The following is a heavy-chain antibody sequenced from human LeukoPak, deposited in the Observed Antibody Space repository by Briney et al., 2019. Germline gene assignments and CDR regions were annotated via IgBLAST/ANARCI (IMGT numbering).Heavy chain of an antibody. CDR1: GGSISSGGYS. D-gene: IGHD3-16*01. Sequence: PSETLSLTCAVSGGSISSGGYSWSWIRQPPGKGLEWIGYIYHSGSTYYNPTLKSRVTISVDRSKNRFSLKLSSVTAADTAVYYCARQTTFLPAGGPHFDYWGQGTLVTVSS. CDR2: IYHSGST. CDR3: ARQTTFLPAGGPHFDY. J-gene: IGHJ4*02. V-gene: IGHV4-30-2*01.